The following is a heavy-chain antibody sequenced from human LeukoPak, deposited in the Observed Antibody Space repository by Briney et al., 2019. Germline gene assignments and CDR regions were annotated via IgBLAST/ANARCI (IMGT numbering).Heavy chain of an antibody. CDR1: GGSISSGSYY. V-gene: IGHV4-61*02. Sequence: PSETLSLTCTVSGGSISSGSYYWSWIRQPAGKGLEWIGRIYTSGSTNYNPSLKSRVTISVDTSKNQFSLKLSSVTAADTAVYYCGRTRDGYYLVFDYWGQGTLVTVSS. CDR2: IYTSGST. CDR3: GRTRDGYYLVFDY. J-gene: IGHJ4*02. D-gene: IGHD5-24*01.